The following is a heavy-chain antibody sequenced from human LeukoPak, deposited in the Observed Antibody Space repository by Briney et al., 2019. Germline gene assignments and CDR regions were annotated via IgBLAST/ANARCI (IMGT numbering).Heavy chain of an antibody. J-gene: IGHJ4*02. CDR1: GYTFTSYY. Sequence: ASVKVSCKASGYTFTSYYMHWVRQAPGQGLEWMGIINPSGGSTSYAQKFQGRVTMTRDTFTSTVYMELSSLRSEDTAVYYCARATMIVVAPDYWGQGTLVTVSS. D-gene: IGHD3-22*01. CDR3: ARATMIVVAPDY. CDR2: INPSGGST. V-gene: IGHV1-46*03.